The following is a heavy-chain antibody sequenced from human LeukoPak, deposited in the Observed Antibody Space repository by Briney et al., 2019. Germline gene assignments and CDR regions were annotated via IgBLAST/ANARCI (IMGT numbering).Heavy chain of an antibody. V-gene: IGHV4-61*02. J-gene: IGHJ5*02. CDR1: SGSISSSNYY. CDR2: ISTIGIT. D-gene: IGHD3-22*01. CDR3: ARALYDSRPEYNWFDP. Sequence: SETLSLTCTVSSGSISSSNYYWSWIRQPAGGGLEWIGRISTIGITNYNPSLISRVTISIDTSKNQFSLKLSSVTAADTAVYYCARALYDSRPEYNWFDPWGQGTLVTVSS.